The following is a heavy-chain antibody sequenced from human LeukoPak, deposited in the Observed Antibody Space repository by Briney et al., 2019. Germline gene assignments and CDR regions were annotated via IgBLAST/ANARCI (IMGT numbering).Heavy chain of an antibody. CDR3: ARVGGDYVWGSYILNWFDP. CDR2: IYYSGST. CDR1: GGSISSNSYY. D-gene: IGHD3-16*01. J-gene: IGHJ5*02. Sequence: SETLSLTCAVSGGSISSNSYYWGWIRQPPGKGLEWIGSIYYSGSTYYNPSLKSRVTISVDTSKNQFSLKLSSVTAADTAVYYCARVGGDYVWGSYILNWFDPWGQGTLVTVSS. V-gene: IGHV4-39*07.